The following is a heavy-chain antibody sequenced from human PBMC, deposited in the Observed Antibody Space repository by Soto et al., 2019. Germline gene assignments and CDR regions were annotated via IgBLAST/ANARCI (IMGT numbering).Heavy chain of an antibody. V-gene: IGHV1-69*02. D-gene: IGHD3-10*01. CDR3: ATSYGSGSAHFDY. CDR1: GGTFNSYT. Sequence: QVQLVQSGAEVKKPGSSVKVSCTASGGTFNSYTIHWVRQAPGQGLEWVGRVNPIVGMSNSAQKFQGRGTITADKSTSKAYMDLTSLKSEDTAVYYCATSYGSGSAHFDYWGQGTLVTVSS. CDR2: VNPIVGMS. J-gene: IGHJ4*02.